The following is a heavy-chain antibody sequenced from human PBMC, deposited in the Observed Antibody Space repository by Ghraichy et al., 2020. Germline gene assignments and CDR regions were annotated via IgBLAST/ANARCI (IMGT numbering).Heavy chain of an antibody. CDR2: INSDGSST. Sequence: GGSLRLSCAASGFTFSSYWMHWVRQAPGKGLVWVSRINSDGSSTSYADSVKGRFTISRDNAKNTLYLQMNSLRAEDTAVYYCARDIPSVQYYDSSGYYSWGQGTMVTVSS. V-gene: IGHV3-74*01. CDR3: ARDIPSVQYYDSSGYYS. D-gene: IGHD3-22*01. CDR1: GFTFSSYW. J-gene: IGHJ3*01.